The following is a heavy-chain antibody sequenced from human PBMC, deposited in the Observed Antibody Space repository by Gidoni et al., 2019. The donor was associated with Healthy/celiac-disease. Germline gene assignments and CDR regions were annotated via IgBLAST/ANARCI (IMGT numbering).Heavy chain of an antibody. Sequence: QVQLVQSGAAVKKPGASVKVSCKASGYTFTGYYMHWVRQAPGQGLEWMGWINPNSGGTNYAQKFQGRVTMTRHTSISTAYMELSRLRSDDTAVYYCARVMGYSSGWGDSRYFDYWGQGTLVTVSS. CDR2: INPNSGGT. CDR1: GYTFTGYY. CDR3: ARVMGYSSGWGDSRYFDY. D-gene: IGHD6-19*01. J-gene: IGHJ4*02. V-gene: IGHV1-2*02.